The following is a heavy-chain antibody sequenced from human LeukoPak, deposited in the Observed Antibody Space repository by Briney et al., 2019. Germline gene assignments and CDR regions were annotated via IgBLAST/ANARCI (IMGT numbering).Heavy chain of an antibody. CDR1: GYTLTELS. D-gene: IGHD2-2*01. CDR3: ATAYCSSTSCYRAYGMDV. V-gene: IGHV1-24*01. Sequence: ASVKVSCKVSGYTLTELSMHWVRQAPGKGLEWMGGFDPEDGETIYAQKFQGRVTMTEDTSTDTAHMELSSLRSEDTAVYYCATAYCSSTSCYRAYGMDVWGQGTTVTVSS. CDR2: FDPEDGET. J-gene: IGHJ6*02.